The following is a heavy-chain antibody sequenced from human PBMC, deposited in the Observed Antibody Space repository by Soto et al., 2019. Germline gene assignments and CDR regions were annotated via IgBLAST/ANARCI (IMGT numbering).Heavy chain of an antibody. V-gene: IGHV3-23*01. CDR3: GKDLGDYGGNPSGY. J-gene: IGHJ4*02. CDR1: GFTFSSYA. D-gene: IGHD4-17*01. Sequence: EVQLLESGGGLVQPGGSLRLSCAASGFTFSSYAMSWVRQAPGKGLEWVSAISGSGGSTYYADSVKGRFTISRDNSKTGLYLQMSSRRAEVTAVYCCGKDLGDYGGNPSGYWGQGTLVTVSS. CDR2: ISGSGGST.